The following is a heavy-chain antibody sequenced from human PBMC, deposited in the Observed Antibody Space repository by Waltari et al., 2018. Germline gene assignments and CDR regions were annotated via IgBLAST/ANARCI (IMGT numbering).Heavy chain of an antibody. J-gene: IGHJ3*02. D-gene: IGHD2-21*02. V-gene: IGHV1-8*03. CDR2: MNPYNGDA. Sequence: VQLEQSGAEVKRPGASVKVSCEVSGYTFIDFNIDWVRQAAGQGPEWMGSMNPYNGDALYAEKFQGRLTLSRNTSVNTAYFELSGLKSEDTAIYYCARLRSDSGGNSGTFEIWGQGTLVSVSS. CDR1: GYTFIDFN. CDR3: ARLRSDSGGNSGTFEI.